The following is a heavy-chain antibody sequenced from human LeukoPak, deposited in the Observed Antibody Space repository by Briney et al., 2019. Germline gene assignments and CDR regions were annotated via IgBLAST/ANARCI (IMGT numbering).Heavy chain of an antibody. Sequence: PSETLSLTCTVSGGSISSSAYHWGWIRQPPGKGLEWIGSFYYSGRTYYNLSLKSRVTISVDTSKNQFSLKLSSVTAADTAVYYCARISFPRANWGSNFGYDYWGQGTLVTVSS. CDR3: ARISFPRANWGSNFGYDY. J-gene: IGHJ4*02. V-gene: IGHV4-39*01. D-gene: IGHD7-27*01. CDR2: FYYSGRT. CDR1: GGSISSSAYH.